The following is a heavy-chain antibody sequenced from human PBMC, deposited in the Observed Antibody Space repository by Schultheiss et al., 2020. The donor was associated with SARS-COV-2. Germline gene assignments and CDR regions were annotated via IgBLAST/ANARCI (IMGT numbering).Heavy chain of an antibody. Sequence: GGSLRLSCTSSEFTFSPYTMTWVRQAPGKGLEWVAVISYDGSNKYYADSVKGRFTISRDNAKNSLYLQMNSLRSEDTAVYYCARDGSGPLRNYYGMDVWGQGTTVTVSS. CDR1: EFTFSPYT. J-gene: IGHJ6*02. CDR2: ISYDGSNK. V-gene: IGHV3-30*07. D-gene: IGHD3-3*01. CDR3: ARDGSGPLRNYYGMDV.